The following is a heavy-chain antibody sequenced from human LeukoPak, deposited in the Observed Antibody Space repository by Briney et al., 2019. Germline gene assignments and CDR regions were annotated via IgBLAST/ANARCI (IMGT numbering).Heavy chain of an antibody. J-gene: IGHJ4*02. CDR2: IYYTGST. CDR1: GASISSGDYY. CDR3: ARVRSGTSGFGTFDY. D-gene: IGHD2-2*01. V-gene: IGHV4-30-4*01. Sequence: PSETLSLTCTVSGASISSGDYYWSWIRQPPGKGLEWIGYIYYTGSTSYNPSLNSRPTMSVDTSKNHFSLKLSSVTAADTAVYYCARVRSGTSGFGTFDYWGQGTLVTVSS.